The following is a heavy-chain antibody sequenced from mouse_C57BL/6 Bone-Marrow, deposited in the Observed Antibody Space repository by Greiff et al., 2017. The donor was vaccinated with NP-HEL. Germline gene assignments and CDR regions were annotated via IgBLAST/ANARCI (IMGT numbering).Heavy chain of an antibody. D-gene: IGHD1-1*01. CDR2: IYPGSGST. CDR3: ARSEVNAVEGDY. J-gene: IGHJ2*01. V-gene: IGHV1-55*01. CDR1: GYTFTSYW. Sequence: QVQLQQPGAELVKPGASVKMSCKASGYTFTSYWITWVKQSPGQGLEWIGDIYPGSGSTNYHEKFKSKATLTVDTSSSTAYMQLSSLTSEDCAVYYCARSEVNAVEGDYWGQGTTLTVSS.